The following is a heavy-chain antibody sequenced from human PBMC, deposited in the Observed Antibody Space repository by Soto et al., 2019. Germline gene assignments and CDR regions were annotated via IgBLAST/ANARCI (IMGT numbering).Heavy chain of an antibody. CDR2: INAGNGNT. CDR1: GYTFTSYA. J-gene: IGHJ4*02. CDR3: SSTYGKRYYFDY. V-gene: IGHV1-3*01. Sequence: QVQLVQSGAEVKKPGASVKVSCKASGYTFTSYAMHWVRQAPGQRLEWMGWINAGNGNTKYSQKFQGRVTITRDTSASTAYIELSSLRSEDTAVYYCSSTYGKRYYFDYWGQGTLVTVSS. D-gene: IGHD4-17*01.